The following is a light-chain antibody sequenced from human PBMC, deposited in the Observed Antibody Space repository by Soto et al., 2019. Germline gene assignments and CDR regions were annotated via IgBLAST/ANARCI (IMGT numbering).Light chain of an antibody. V-gene: IGKV3-20*01. CDR1: QSVPKDY. J-gene: IGKJ4*01. CDR3: QQSSISPLT. CDR2: GAS. Sequence: EIVLTQSPGTLSLSPGERATLSCRASQSVPKDYLVWYQHKPGQAPRLLIHGASSRATGIPDRFSGSGSGTDFTLTISRLEPEDFAVYYCQQSSISPLTFGAGTKVDIK.